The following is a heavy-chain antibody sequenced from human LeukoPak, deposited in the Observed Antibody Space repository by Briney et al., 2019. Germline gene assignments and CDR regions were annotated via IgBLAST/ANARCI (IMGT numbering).Heavy chain of an antibody. Sequence: GSAVKVSFKASAYTFTCYYMHWLRQAPGQGQEWLGWINPNSGGTNYAHKFQGRVTMTRDTSISTAYMKLSRLRSDDTAVYYCARVWAYYYYGSGSIVDYAFDIWGQGTMVTVSS. D-gene: IGHD3-10*01. CDR3: ARVWAYYYYGSGSIVDYAFDI. CDR1: AYTFTCYY. J-gene: IGHJ3*02. CDR2: INPNSGGT. V-gene: IGHV1-2*07.